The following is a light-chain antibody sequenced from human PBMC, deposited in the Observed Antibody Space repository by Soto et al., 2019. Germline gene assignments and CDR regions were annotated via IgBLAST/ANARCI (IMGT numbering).Light chain of an antibody. CDR3: LSKTSTISYV. J-gene: IGLJ1*01. Sequence: QSVLTQPASVSGSPGQSIAISCTGTTSDVGGYNYVSWYQQHPGKVPKLLIHEVSNRPSGVSNRFSGSKSGNTASLTISGLQAEDEADYYCLSKTSTISYVFXTGPKVTV. CDR1: TSDVGGYNY. V-gene: IGLV2-14*01. CDR2: EVS.